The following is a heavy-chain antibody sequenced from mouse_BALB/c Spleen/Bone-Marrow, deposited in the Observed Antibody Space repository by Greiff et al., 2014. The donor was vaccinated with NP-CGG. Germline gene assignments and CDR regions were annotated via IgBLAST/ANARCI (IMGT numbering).Heavy chain of an antibody. J-gene: IGHJ4*01. CDR2: INPNNGVT. CDR1: GYTFTSYY. CDR3: TRRSLLSDYYSMDY. D-gene: IGHD2-10*01. V-gene: IGHV1S16*01. Sequence: QVQLQQPGAELVKPGASVKLSCKASGYTFTSYYLYWVKQRPGQGLEWIGEINPNNGVTKFNEKFKTKATLTVDKSSSTAYMQLSSLTSEDSAVYYCTRRSLLSDYYSMDYWGQGTSVTVSS.